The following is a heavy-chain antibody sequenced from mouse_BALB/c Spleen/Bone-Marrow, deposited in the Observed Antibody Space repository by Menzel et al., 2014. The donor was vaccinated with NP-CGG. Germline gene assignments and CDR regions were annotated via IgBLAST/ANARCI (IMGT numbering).Heavy chain of an antibody. J-gene: IGHJ2*01. D-gene: IGHD2-12*01. Sequence: VQLQQSGAELAKPGASVKMSCKASGYTFTSYRMHWVKQRPGQGLEWIGYINPSTGYTEYNQKFKDKATLTADKSSSTAYMQLSSLTSEDSAVYYCARWGDDGTFDYWGQGTTLTVSS. V-gene: IGHV1-4*01. CDR1: GYTFTSYR. CDR3: ARWGDDGTFDY. CDR2: INPSTGYT.